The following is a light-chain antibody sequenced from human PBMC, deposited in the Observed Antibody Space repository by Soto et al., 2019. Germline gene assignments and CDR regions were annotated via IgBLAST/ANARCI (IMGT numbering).Light chain of an antibody. Sequence: QSVLTQPPSASGTPGQWVTISCSGSSSNVGSNFVFWYQQLPGKAPQLLIYRNNQRPSGVPDRFSGSKSGTSASLAISGLRSEDEADYFCAAWDDRLSGHVMFGGGTKVTVL. CDR1: SSNVGSNF. V-gene: IGLV1-47*01. CDR2: RNN. J-gene: IGLJ3*02. CDR3: AAWDDRLSGHVM.